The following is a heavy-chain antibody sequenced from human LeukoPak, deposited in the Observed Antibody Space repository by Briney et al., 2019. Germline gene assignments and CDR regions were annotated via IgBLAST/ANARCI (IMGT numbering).Heavy chain of an antibody. CDR1: GFSFSYFW. Sequence: GGSLRLSCAASGFSFSYFWMSWVHQAPGKGLEWVANIKHDGNEKYYVDSVKGRFTISRDNTKKSLYLQMNNLRAEDTAVYYCARDAEVGTLFGVLSRYNWFDPWGQGTLVTVSS. D-gene: IGHD3-3*01. CDR3: ARDAEVGTLFGVLSRYNWFDP. J-gene: IGHJ5*02. V-gene: IGHV3-7*01. CDR2: IKHDGNEK.